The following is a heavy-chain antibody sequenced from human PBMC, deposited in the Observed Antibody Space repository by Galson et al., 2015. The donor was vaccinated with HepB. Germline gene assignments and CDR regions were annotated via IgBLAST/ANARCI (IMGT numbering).Heavy chain of an antibody. CDR2: ISYSSSYI. V-gene: IGHV3-21*06. CDR3: TRGPYSSGWSGGDY. D-gene: IGHD6-19*01. CDR1: GFSFNYFP. Sequence: SLRLSCAASGFSFNYFPMHWVRQAPGKGLEWVSSISYSSSYIHYADSVKGRFTISRDNAKNSLYLQMNSLRAEDTAVYYCTRGPYSSGWSGGDYWGQGTLVTVSS. J-gene: IGHJ4*02.